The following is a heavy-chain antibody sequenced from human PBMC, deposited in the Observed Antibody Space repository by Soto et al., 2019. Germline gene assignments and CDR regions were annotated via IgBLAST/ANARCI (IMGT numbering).Heavy chain of an antibody. V-gene: IGHV3-73*02. D-gene: IGHD1-26*01. CDR3: TRLAEWKLPEDY. CDR1: GFTFSGSP. CDR2: IRGKADSYAT. Sequence: EVQLVESGGGLVQPGGSLKLSCAASGFTFSGSPMHWVRQASGKGLEWVGRIRGKADSYATAYAASVKGRFTISRDDSKNTAYLQMNSLKTEDTAVYYCTRLAEWKLPEDYWGQGTLVTVSS. J-gene: IGHJ4*02.